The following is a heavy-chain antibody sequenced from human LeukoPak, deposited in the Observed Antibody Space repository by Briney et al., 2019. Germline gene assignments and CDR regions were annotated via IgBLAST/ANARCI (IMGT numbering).Heavy chain of an antibody. J-gene: IGHJ3*02. CDR2: ISSSGSTI. Sequence: GGSLRLSCAASGFTFSDYYMSWIRQAPGKGLEWVSYISSSGSTIYYADSVKGRFTISRDNAKNSLYLQMNSLRAEDTAVYYCARDRGATKVHAFDIWGQGTMVTVSS. CDR1: GFTFSDYY. CDR3: ARDRGATKVHAFDI. D-gene: IGHD5-12*01. V-gene: IGHV3-11*01.